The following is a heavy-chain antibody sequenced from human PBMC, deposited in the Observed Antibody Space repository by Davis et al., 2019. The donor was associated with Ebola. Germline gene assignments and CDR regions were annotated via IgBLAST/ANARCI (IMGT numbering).Heavy chain of an antibody. CDR3: TRTYGVGVDY. D-gene: IGHD4-17*01. Sequence: GGSLRLSCAASGFTFSGSAMHWVRQAAGKGLEWVGRIRSKANSYATAYAASVKGRFTISRDDSKNTAYLQMNSLKTEDTAVYYCTRTYGVGVDYWGQGTLVTVSS. CDR1: GFTFSGSA. V-gene: IGHV3-73*01. J-gene: IGHJ4*02. CDR2: IRSKANSYAT.